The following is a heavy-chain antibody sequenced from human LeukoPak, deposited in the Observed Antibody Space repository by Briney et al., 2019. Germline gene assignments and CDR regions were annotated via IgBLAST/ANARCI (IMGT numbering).Heavy chain of an antibody. CDR3: ARCVPPNYYGMDV. D-gene: IGHD2-2*01. V-gene: IGHV4-59*01. CDR1: GGSISSYY. CDR2: IYHSGST. J-gene: IGHJ6*02. Sequence: SETLSLTCTVSGGSISSYYWSWIRQPPGKGLEWIGYIYHSGSTNYNPSLKSRVTISVDTSKNQFSLKLSSVTAADTAVYYCARCVPPNYYGMDVWGQGTTVTVSS.